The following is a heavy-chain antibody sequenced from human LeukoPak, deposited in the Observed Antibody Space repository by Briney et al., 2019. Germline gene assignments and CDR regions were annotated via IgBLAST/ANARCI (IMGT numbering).Heavy chain of an antibody. Sequence: PGGSLRLSCAASGFTFSTYWMHWVRQAPGKGLVLVSRTNSDGSSTIFADSVKGRFTISRDNAKNTLYLQMTSLRAEDTAVYYCVRDGAFPYTFDPWGQGTLVTVSS. CDR3: VRDGAFPYTFDP. V-gene: IGHV3-74*01. CDR2: TNSDGSST. CDR1: GFTFSTYW. J-gene: IGHJ5*02. D-gene: IGHD2/OR15-2a*01.